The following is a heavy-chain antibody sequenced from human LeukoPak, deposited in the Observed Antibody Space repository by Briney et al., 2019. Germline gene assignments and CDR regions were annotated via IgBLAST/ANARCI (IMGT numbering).Heavy chain of an antibody. D-gene: IGHD6-19*01. V-gene: IGHV1-18*04. CDR2: TGYNGNT. J-gene: IGHJ4*02. Sequence: GASVKVSCEASGYTFSNYGISWVRQAPGLGLEWMGWTGYNGNTNYAQKFQDRVTMTTDTSTTTAYMELRSLESDDTAVYYCARHSGSGWQALGYWGQGTLVTVSS. CDR1: GYTFSNYG. CDR3: ARHSGSGWQALGY.